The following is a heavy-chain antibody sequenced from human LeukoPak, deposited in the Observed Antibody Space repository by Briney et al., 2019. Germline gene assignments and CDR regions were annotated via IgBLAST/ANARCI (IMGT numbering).Heavy chain of an antibody. CDR1: GFSLTTYG. Sequence: QAGGSLRLSCAAPGFSLTTYGTHWLRQAPGKGLEWVAVIWYDGSRKFYGDSVKGRFTVSRDTSENTMYLQMNTLRVDDTAVYYCARDGGSGIDYWGQGTLVTVSS. V-gene: IGHV3-33*01. CDR3: ARDGGSGIDY. J-gene: IGHJ4*02. CDR2: IWYDGSRK. D-gene: IGHD3-10*01.